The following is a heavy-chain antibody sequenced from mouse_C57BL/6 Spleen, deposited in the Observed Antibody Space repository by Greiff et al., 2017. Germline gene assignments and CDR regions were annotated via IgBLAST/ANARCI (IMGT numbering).Heavy chain of an antibody. D-gene: IGHD6-2*01. CDR1: GFTFSDYY. V-gene: IGHV5-12*01. CDR3: ARQSLGYFDV. J-gene: IGHJ1*03. Sequence: EVKLVESGGGLVQPGGSLKLSCAASGFTFSDYYMYWVRQTPEKRLGWVAYISNGGGSTYYPDTVKGRFTISRDNAKNTLYLQMSRLKSEDTAMYYCARQSLGYFDVWGTGTTVTVSS. CDR2: ISNGGGST.